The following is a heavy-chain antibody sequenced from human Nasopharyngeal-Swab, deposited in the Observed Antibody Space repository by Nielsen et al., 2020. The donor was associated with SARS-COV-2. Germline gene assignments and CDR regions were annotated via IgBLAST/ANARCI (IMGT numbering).Heavy chain of an antibody. V-gene: IGHV3-30*04. CDR1: GFIFHSFA. CDR3: VRDRDIFGYDSSGYYGAAAFDL. D-gene: IGHD3-22*01. Sequence: GESLKISCAASGFIFHSFAMHWVRQSPGKGPEWVALISFDGTNKYYEGSVRGRFTISRDTSKDTLYLQMNNLRAEDTAVYYCVRDRDIFGYDSSGYYGAAAFDLWGQGTMVTVSA. J-gene: IGHJ3*01. CDR2: ISFDGTNK.